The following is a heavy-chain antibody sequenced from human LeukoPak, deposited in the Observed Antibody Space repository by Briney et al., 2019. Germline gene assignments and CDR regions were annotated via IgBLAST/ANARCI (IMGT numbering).Heavy chain of an antibody. V-gene: IGHV4-4*07. CDR2: LYPSGGY. CDR3: ARQNGGYDYFAD. D-gene: IGHD5-12*01. J-gene: IGHJ4*02. CDR1: GVSISGYD. Sequence: SETLSLTCTVSGVSISGYDWGWIRQPAGKGLEWVGRLYPSGGYTSNPSLKSRITMSVGKSQNQSSRNLSSVTDAITPVYFCARQNGGYDYFADWGQGTLVTVSA.